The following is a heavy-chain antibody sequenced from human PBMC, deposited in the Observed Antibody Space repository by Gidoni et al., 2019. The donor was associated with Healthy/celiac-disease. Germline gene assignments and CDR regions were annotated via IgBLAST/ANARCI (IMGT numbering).Heavy chain of an antibody. V-gene: IGHV3-23*01. D-gene: IGHD2-21*02. CDR3: AKEGGHIVVVTAMDY. J-gene: IGHJ4*02. CDR2: MSGSGGST. Sequence: EVQLLESGGGLVQPGGSMRLSCAASVFIFSSYAMSLVRQAPGKGLEWVSAMSGSGGSTYYADSVKGRFTISRDNSKNTLYLQMNSLRAEDTDVYYCAKEGGHIVVVTAMDYWGQGTLVTVSS. CDR1: VFIFSSYA.